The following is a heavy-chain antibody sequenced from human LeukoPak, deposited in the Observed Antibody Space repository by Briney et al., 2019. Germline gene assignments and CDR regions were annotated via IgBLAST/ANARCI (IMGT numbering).Heavy chain of an antibody. V-gene: IGHV3-53*01. Sequence: GGSLRLSCAASGFTVSSNYMSWVRQAPGKGLEWVSVIYSGGSTYYADSVKGRFTISRDNSKNTLYLQMNSLRAEDTAVYYCARLLRGGWNGFDYWGQGTLVTVSS. CDR3: ARLLRGGWNGFDY. CDR2: IYSGGST. J-gene: IGHJ4*02. D-gene: IGHD1-1*01. CDR1: GFTVSSNY.